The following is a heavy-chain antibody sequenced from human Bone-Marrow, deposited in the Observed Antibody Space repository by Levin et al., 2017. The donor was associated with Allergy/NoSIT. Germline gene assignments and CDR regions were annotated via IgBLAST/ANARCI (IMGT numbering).Heavy chain of an antibody. CDR1: GFTFSSYW. CDR3: ARDGHYYYYGMDV. V-gene: IGHV3-74*01. CDR2: INSDGSST. Sequence: GESLKISCAASGFTFSSYWMHWVRQAPGKGLVWVSRINSDGSSTSYADSVKGRFTISRDNAKNTLYLQMNSLRAEDTAVYYCARDGHYYYYGMDVWGQGTTVTVSS. J-gene: IGHJ6*02.